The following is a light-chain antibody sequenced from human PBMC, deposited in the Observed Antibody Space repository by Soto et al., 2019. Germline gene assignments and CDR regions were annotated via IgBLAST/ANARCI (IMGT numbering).Light chain of an antibody. CDR1: RSDVGGYNY. CDR2: EVT. J-gene: IGLJ3*02. V-gene: IGLV2-14*01. CDR3: SSFTGSSSWV. Sequence: QSVLTQPASVSGSPGQSITISCTGTRSDVGGYNYVSWYQQHPGKAPTLIIYEVTNRPSGVSIRFSGSKSGNTASLSISGLQAEDEADYYCSSFTGSSSWVFGGGTKLTVL.